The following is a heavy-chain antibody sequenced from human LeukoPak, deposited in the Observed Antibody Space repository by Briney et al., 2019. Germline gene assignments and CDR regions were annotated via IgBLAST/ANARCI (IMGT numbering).Heavy chain of an antibody. CDR2: ISSSSSYI. V-gene: IGHV3-21*01. CDR3: ARASTVTTCLWD. J-gene: IGHJ4*02. CDR1: GFTFSSYS. Sequence: GGSLRLSCAASGFTFSSYSMNWVRQAPGKGLEWVSSISSSSSYIYYADSVKGRFTISRDNAKNSLYLQMNSLRAEDTAVYYCARASTVTTCLWDWGQGTLVTVSS. D-gene: IGHD4-17*01.